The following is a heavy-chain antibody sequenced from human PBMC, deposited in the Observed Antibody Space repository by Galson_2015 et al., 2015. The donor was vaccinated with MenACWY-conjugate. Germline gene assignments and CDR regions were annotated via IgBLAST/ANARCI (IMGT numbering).Heavy chain of an antibody. CDR3: ARLGGNYRTTSHFDY. J-gene: IGHJ4*02. CDR1: AFSVRDNY. D-gene: IGHD1-26*01. V-gene: IGHV3-11*06. Sequence: SLRLSCAASAFSVRDNYMSWVRQAPGKGLEWVSYSSTSGRYTDYADSVKGRFTVSRDNAKNSIFLQMNSLRAEDTAVYYCARLGGNYRTTSHFDYWGQGTLVTVSS. CDR2: SSTSGRYT.